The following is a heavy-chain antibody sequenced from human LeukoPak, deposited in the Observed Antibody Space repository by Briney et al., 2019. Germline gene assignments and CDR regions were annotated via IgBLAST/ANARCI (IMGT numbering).Heavy chain of an antibody. D-gene: IGHD4-17*01. CDR2: IGYTGDT. CDR3: ARDSRYGDYVVDAFDI. V-gene: IGHV4-31*03. CDR1: GGSISSGAYY. Sequence: SETLSLTCTVSGGSISSGAYYWSWVRQHPEKGLDWIGYIGYTGDTYYNPSLRSRVTISVDTSKTQFSLRLSSVTAADTAVYYCARDSRYGDYVVDAFDIWGQGTMVTVSS. J-gene: IGHJ3*02.